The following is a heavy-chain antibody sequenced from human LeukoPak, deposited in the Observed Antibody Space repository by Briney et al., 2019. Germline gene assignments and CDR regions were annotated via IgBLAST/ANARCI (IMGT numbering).Heavy chain of an antibody. CDR1: GFTFSSYS. V-gene: IGHV3-48*02. Sequence: GGSLRLSCAASGFTFSSYSMNWVRQAPGKGLEWVSYITSSSSTIYYADSVKGRFTISRDNAKNSLYLQMNCLRDEDTAVYYCARAFPVDYWGQGTLVTVSS. CDR3: ARAFPVDY. J-gene: IGHJ4*02. CDR2: ITSSSSTI.